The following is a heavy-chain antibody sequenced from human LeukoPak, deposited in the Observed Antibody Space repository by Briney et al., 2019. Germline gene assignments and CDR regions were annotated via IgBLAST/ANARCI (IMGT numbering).Heavy chain of an antibody. CDR3: ATGGHYDAHGFDI. V-gene: IGHV3-69-1*01. Sequence: GGSLRLSCAASGFTLSDHYMDWVRQAPGKGLEWVSSISSSTTFIYYADSLKGRFTISRDNAQNSLYLQMNSLRAEDTAVYYCATGGHYDAHGFDIWGQGTLVTVSS. CDR1: GFTLSDHY. J-gene: IGHJ3*02. CDR2: ISSSTTFI. D-gene: IGHD3-3*01.